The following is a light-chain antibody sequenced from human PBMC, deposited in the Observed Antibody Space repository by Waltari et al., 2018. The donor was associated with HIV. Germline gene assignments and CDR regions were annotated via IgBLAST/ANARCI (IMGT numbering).Light chain of an antibody. Sequence: QSALTQPPSASGSPGQSVTISCTGTSSDVGAYNSVSWYQQHPGRATNLLIAEVLRRPSGFPDRCSCSKSGSTASLTVSGLQAEDEADFYCSSYAGSNNVVFGGGTKLTVL. V-gene: IGLV2-8*01. CDR1: SSDVGAYNS. J-gene: IGLJ2*01. CDR3: SSYAGSNNVV. CDR2: EVL.